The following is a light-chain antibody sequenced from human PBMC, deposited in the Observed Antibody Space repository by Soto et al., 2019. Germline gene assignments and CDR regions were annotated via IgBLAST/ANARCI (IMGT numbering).Light chain of an antibody. J-gene: IGKJ2*01. Sequence: EIVLTKSPGTLSLSPGERATLSFRASQSVSSSYLGWYQQKPGQAPMLLIYGASTRATGIPDRLSGSGTGTDFTLTISRMEPEDFSVYDCQQYGSSPYTFGQGTKLEIK. V-gene: IGKV3-20*01. CDR1: QSVSSSY. CDR2: GAS. CDR3: QQYGSSPYT.